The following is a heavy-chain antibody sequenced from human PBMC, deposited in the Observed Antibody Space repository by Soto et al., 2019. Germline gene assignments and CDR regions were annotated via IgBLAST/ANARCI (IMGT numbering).Heavy chain of an antibody. J-gene: IGHJ4*02. CDR3: AKDQAYYDSSGYYYFDY. V-gene: IGHV3-30*18. CDR1: GFTFSSYG. CDR2: ISYDGSNK. D-gene: IGHD3-22*01. Sequence: PGGSLRLSCAASGFTFSSYGMHWVRQAPGKGLEWVAVISYDGSNKYYADSVKGRFTISRDNSKNTLYLQMNSLRAEDTAVYYCAKDQAYYDSSGYYYFDYWGQGTLVTVSS.